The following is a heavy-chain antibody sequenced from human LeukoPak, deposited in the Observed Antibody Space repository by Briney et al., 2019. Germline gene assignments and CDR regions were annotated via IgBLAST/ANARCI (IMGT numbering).Heavy chain of an antibody. CDR2: IYYSGST. V-gene: IGHV4-39*07. CDR1: GGSISSSSYY. CDR3: ARGGQAYCSGGSCYSGWFGP. D-gene: IGHD2-15*01. Sequence: SETLSLTCTVSGGSISSSSYYWGWIHQPPGKGLEWIGSIYYSGSTYYNPSLKSRVTIPVDTSKNQFSLKLSSVTAADTAVYYCARGGQAYCSGGSCYSGWFGPWGQGTLVTVSS. J-gene: IGHJ5*02.